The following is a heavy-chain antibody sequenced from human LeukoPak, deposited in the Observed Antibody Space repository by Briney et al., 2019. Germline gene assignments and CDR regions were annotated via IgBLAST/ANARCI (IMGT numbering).Heavy chain of an antibody. J-gene: IGHJ4*02. CDR3: ARAKYYYGSGSYAYFDY. CDR1: GGTFSSYA. Sequence: SVKVSCKASGGTFSSYAISWVRQAPGQGLEWMGGIIPIFGTANYAQKFQGRVTITADESTSTAYMELSSLRSEDTAVYYCARAKYYYGSGSYAYFDYWGQGTLVTVSP. CDR2: IIPIFGTA. V-gene: IGHV1-69*13. D-gene: IGHD3-10*01.